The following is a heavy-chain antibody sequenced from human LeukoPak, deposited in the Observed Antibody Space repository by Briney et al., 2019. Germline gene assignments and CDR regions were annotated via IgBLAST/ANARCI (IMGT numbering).Heavy chain of an antibody. Sequence: PGGSLRLSCAASGFTFSGYYMSWIRQAPGNGLEWVSYISSDASKMYYADSVKGRVTISRDNAHNSLYLQINSLRAEDTAVYYCARNGLDVAYPFHYWGQGTLVTVSS. CDR2: ISSDASKM. CDR1: GFTFSGYY. D-gene: IGHD2-8*01. V-gene: IGHV3-11*01. CDR3: ARNGLDVAYPFHY. J-gene: IGHJ4*02.